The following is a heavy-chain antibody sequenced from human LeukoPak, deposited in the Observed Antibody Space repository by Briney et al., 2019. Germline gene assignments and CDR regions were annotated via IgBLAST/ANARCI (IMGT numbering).Heavy chain of an antibody. V-gene: IGHV3-9*01. Sequence: AGGSLRLSCAASGFTFDDYAMHWVRQAPGKGLEWVSGISWNSGSIGYADSVKGRFTISRDNAKNSLYLQMNSLRAEDTALYYCAKDRRESGDAFDIWGQGTMVTVSS. CDR1: GFTFDDYA. CDR2: ISWNSGSI. J-gene: IGHJ3*02. CDR3: AKDRRESGDAFDI.